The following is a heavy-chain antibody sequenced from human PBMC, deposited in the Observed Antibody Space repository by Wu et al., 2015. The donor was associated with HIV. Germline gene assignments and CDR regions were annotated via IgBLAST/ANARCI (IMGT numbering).Heavy chain of an antibody. CDR1: GYSLTTYD. J-gene: IGHJ2*01. Sequence: QVQLVQSGAEVKKPGAAVKVSCKASGYSLTTYDINWVRQAPGQGLEWMGWINPNSGNTAYGQKFQGRVTMTWDTSKSTAYMEMSSLRSEDTAVYFCAREGRNVAATSSYWYFDLWGRGTLVTVSS. CDR2: INPNSGNT. V-gene: IGHV1-8*02. CDR3: AREGRNVAATSSYWYFDL. D-gene: IGHD6-13*01.